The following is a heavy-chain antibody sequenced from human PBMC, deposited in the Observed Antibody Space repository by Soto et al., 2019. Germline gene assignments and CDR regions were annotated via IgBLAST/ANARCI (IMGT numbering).Heavy chain of an antibody. CDR1: GYTFTSYY. V-gene: IGHV1-46*01. Sequence: ASVKVSCKASGYTFTSYYIHWVRQAPGQGLEWMGIINPSGGSTSYAQKFQGRVTMTRDTSTSTVYMELSSLRSEDTAVYYCARGGYSYGYALWYFDYWGQGTLVTVSS. CDR2: INPSGGST. D-gene: IGHD5-18*01. J-gene: IGHJ4*02. CDR3: ARGGYSYGYALWYFDY.